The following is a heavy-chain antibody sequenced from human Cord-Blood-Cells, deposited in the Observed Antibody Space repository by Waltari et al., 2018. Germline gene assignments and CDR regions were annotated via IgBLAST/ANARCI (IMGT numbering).Heavy chain of an antibody. CDR2: ISGRGGST. CDR1: GFTFSCYA. D-gene: IGHD2-15*01. V-gene: IGHV3-23*01. Sequence: EGQLLESGGGLVQPGGSLRPSFAASGFTFSCYAMRWVGQAPGKGLEWVSAISGRGGSTYYADSVNGRYTISRDNSKNTLYLQMNSLRAEDTAVYYCAKDRGLWWELDAFDIWGQGTMVTVSS. J-gene: IGHJ3*02. CDR3: AKDRGLWWELDAFDI.